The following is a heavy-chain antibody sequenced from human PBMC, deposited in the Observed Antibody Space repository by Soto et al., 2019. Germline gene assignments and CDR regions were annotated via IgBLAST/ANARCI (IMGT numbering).Heavy chain of an antibody. D-gene: IGHD6-13*01. Sequence: GGSLRLSCAASGFTFSSYGMHWVRQAPGKGLEWVAVISYDGSNKYYADSVKGRFTISRDNSKNTLYLQMNSLSAEDTAVYYCAKTSSWYEAFDIWGQGTMVTVSS. V-gene: IGHV3-30*18. CDR2: ISYDGSNK. CDR3: AKTSSWYEAFDI. CDR1: GFTFSSYG. J-gene: IGHJ3*02.